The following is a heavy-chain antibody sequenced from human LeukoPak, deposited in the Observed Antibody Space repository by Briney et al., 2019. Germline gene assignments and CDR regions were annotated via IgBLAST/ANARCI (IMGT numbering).Heavy chain of an antibody. CDR2: IYYSGTT. Sequence: SETLSLTCTFSGGSISSGHYYWSWIRQPPGKGLEWIGYIYYSGTTYYNPSLQSRVTISADTSKNQFSLKLSSVTAADTAVYYCARANEETFGEWYFDYWGQGTLVTVSS. D-gene: IGHD3-10*01. CDR3: ARANEETFGEWYFDY. J-gene: IGHJ4*02. V-gene: IGHV4-30-4*01. CDR1: GGSISSGHYY.